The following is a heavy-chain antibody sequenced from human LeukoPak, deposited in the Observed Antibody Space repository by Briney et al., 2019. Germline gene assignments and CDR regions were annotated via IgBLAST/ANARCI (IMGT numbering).Heavy chain of an antibody. V-gene: IGHV4-59*08. CDR1: GGSVTSDY. CDR2: IYYTGDV. D-gene: IGHD3-10*01. CDR3: ARRLWTASGRHDPFDF. Sequence: SETLSLTCTVSGGSVTSDYWGWLRQAPGKGLEVIGYIYYTGDVNHNPSLRSRVTISVDTSKNKFSLNLSSVTAADTAVYYCARRLWTASGRHDPFDFWGQGTMVTVSS. J-gene: IGHJ3*01.